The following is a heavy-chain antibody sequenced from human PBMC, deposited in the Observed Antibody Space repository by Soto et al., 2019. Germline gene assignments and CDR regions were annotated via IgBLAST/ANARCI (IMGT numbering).Heavy chain of an antibody. CDR1: GFTFSSYS. D-gene: IGHD2-15*01. Sequence: GGSLRLSCAASGFTFSSYSMNWVRQAPGKGLEWVSSISSSSSYIYYADSVKGRFTISRDNAKNSLYLQMNSLRAEDTAVYYCARDVPGGYCSGGSCYGYHAFDIWGQGTMVTVSS. V-gene: IGHV3-21*01. CDR2: ISSSSSYI. J-gene: IGHJ3*02. CDR3: ARDVPGGYCSGGSCYGYHAFDI.